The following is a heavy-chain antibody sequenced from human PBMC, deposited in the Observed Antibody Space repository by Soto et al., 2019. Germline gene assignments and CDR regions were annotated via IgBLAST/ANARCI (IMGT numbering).Heavy chain of an antibody. V-gene: IGHV3-48*03. J-gene: IGHJ4*02. D-gene: IGHD5-12*01. Sequence: PGGSLRFSCAASGFTFSNFAMTWVRQAPGEGLEWVSYISSSGSTIYYADSVKGRFTISRDNAKNLLYLQMNSLRAEDTAVYYCGRRDGYNVSYWGQGTLVTVSS. CDR2: ISSSGSTI. CDR1: GFTFSNFA. CDR3: GRRDGYNVSY.